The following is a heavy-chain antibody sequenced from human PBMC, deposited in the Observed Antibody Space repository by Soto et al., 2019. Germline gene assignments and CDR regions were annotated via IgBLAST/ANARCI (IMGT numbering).Heavy chain of an antibody. V-gene: IGHV1-18*04. CDR1: GYTFTSYG. CDR3: ARDQVAKWAPDSAMVNYYYGMDA. J-gene: IGHJ6*02. D-gene: IGHD5-18*01. Sequence: QVQLVQSGAEVKKPGASVKVSCKASGYTFTSYGISWVRQAPGQGLEWMGWISVDDGDTNYAQNFQGRVTMSTDTSTSTAYMEMRSVRYDDTAVYYCARDQVAKWAPDSAMVNYYYGMDAWGQGTTVTVSS. CDR2: ISVDDGDT.